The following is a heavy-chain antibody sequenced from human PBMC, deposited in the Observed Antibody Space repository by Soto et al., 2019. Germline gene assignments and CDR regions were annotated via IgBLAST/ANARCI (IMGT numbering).Heavy chain of an antibody. CDR2: MNVDGSEK. CDR1: GFTFSNYW. J-gene: IGHJ2*01. V-gene: IGHV3-7*05. CDR3: ARDVNGGYFDL. Sequence: EVHLVESGGGLVQPGGSLRLSCAASGFTFSNYWMAWVRQAPGKGLEWAANMNVDGSEKYYVDSVKGRFTISRDNAKNSLYLQMSSLRAEDTAVYYCARDVNGGYFDLWGRGTLVTVSS.